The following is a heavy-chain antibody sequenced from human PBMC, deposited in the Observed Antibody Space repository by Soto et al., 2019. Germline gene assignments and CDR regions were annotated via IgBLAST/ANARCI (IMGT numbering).Heavy chain of an antibody. V-gene: IGHV3-74*01. Sequence: EVQLVESGGGLVQPGGSLRLSCAASGFTFSSYWMHWVRQAPGKGLVWVSRINSDGSSTSYADSVKGRFTISRDNAKNTLSLHMNSLRAEDTAVYYCASLGVPAAPSNWFDPWGQGTLVTVSS. J-gene: IGHJ5*02. CDR2: INSDGSST. D-gene: IGHD2-2*01. CDR3: ASLGVPAAPSNWFDP. CDR1: GFTFSSYW.